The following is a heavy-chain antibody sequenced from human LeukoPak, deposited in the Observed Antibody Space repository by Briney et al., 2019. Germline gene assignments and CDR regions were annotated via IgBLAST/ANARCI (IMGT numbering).Heavy chain of an antibody. V-gene: IGHV3-33*01. Sequence: GGSLRLSCATSGFSFSFYGMQWVRQAPGKGLEWVAVIWNDGSQKYYGDSVKGRFAISKDNSRKTVNLQMDSLRAEDTAIYYCTRWGAGGLTLDYWGQGVLVTVSS. CDR3: TRWGAGGLTLDY. D-gene: IGHD3-16*01. CDR1: GFSFSFYG. CDR2: IWNDGSQK. J-gene: IGHJ4*02.